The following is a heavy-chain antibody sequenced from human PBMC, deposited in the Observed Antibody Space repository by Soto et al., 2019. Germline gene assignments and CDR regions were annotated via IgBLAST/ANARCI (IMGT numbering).Heavy chain of an antibody. Sequence: PGESLKISCKGSGYSFTSYWIGWVRQMPGKGLEWMGIIYPGDSDTRYSPSFQGQVTISADKSISTAYLQWSSLKASDTAVYYCARGRVYYYGSGSKENWFDPWGQGTLVTVSS. CDR2: IYPGDSDT. D-gene: IGHD3-10*01. CDR1: GYSFTSYW. J-gene: IGHJ5*02. V-gene: IGHV5-51*01. CDR3: ARGRVYYYGSGSKENWFDP.